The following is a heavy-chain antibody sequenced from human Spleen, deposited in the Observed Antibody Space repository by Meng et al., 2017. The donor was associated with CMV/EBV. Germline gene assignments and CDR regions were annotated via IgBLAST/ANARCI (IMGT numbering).Heavy chain of an antibody. D-gene: IGHD2-2*01. CDR1: TLTHFKRYS. CDR2: LSYDGSQR. J-gene: IGHJ6*02. V-gene: IGHV3-30*03. CDR3: ARAAFCSSSTCWYGMDV. Sequence: GESLKISCVASTLTHFKRYSMNWVRQAPGKGLEWVAILSYDGSQRYYTDSVKGRFTISRDNSMDTMYLQMNSLRPEDTAVYYCARAAFCSSSTCWYGMDVWGPGTTVTVSS.